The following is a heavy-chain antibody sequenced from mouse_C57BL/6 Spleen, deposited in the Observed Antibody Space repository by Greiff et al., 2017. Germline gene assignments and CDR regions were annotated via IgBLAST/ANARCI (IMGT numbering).Heavy chain of an antibody. D-gene: IGHD2-5*01. CDR2: IDPNSGGT. CDR3: AREGSNYGFAY. V-gene: IGHV1-72*01. J-gene: IGHJ3*01. CDR1: GYTFTSYW. Sequence: VQLQQPGAELVKPGASVKLSCKASGYTFTSYWMHWVKQRPGRGLEWIGWIDPNSGGTKYNEKFKSKATLTVDKPSSTAYMQLSSLTSEDSAVYYCAREGSNYGFAYWGQGTLVTVSA.